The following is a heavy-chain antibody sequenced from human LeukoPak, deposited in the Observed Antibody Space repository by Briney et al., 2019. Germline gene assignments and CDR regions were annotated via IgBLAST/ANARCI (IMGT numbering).Heavy chain of an antibody. V-gene: IGHV3-74*01. CDR3: ARDYDFDDY. D-gene: IGHD3-3*01. Sequence: PGGSLRLSCAASGFTFSSYWMHWVRQAPGKGLVWVSHINSDGRSTSYADSVKGRFTISRDNAKNTLYLQMNSLRAEDTTVYYCARDYDFDDYWGQGTLVTVSS. J-gene: IGHJ4*02. CDR1: GFTFSSYW. CDR2: INSDGRST.